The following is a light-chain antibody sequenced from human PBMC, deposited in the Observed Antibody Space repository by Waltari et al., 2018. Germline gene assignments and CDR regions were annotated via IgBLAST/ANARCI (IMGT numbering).Light chain of an antibody. J-gene: IGKJ5*01. CDR3: QQRSNWPPIT. V-gene: IGKV3-11*01. CDR2: DAS. CDR1: QSVSSY. Sequence: EIVFTQCQATLSLSPGEKGTLSCRASQSVSSYLAWYQQKPGQAPRLLIYDASNRATGIPARFSGSGSGTDFTLTISSLEPEDFAVYYCQQRSNWPPITFGQGTRLEIK.